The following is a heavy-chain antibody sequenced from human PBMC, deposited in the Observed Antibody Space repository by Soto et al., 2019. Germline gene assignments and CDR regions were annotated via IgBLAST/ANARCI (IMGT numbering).Heavy chain of an antibody. CDR2: ITHSSSAI. Sequence: GGSLRLSCAASGFTFSSYTMNWVRQAPGKGQERISHITHSSSAIYYAESVRGRLTVSRDNAKNSLYLQLNSLRSDDTAVYYCAASILVSRQYFDLWGRGTLVTVSS. CDR1: GFTFSSYT. D-gene: IGHD3-9*01. V-gene: IGHV3-48*01. CDR3: AASILVSRQYFDL. J-gene: IGHJ2*01.